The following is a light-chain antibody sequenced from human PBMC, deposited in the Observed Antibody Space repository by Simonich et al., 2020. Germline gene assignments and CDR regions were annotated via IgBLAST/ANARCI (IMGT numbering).Light chain of an antibody. CDR2: WAS. J-gene: IGKJ1*01. CDR3: QQYYSTPRT. CDR1: QSVLYSSNNKKY. Sequence: DIVMTQSPDSLAVSLGERATINCKSSQSVLYSSNNKKYLAWYQQKPGPPPKLLIYWASTRESGVPDRFSGSWSGTDFTLTISSLQAEDVAVYYCQQYYSTPRTFGQGTKVEIK. V-gene: IGKV4-1*01.